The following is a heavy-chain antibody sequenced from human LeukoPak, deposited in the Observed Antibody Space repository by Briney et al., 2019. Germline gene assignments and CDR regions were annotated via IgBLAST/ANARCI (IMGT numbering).Heavy chain of an antibody. Sequence: GASVKDSCQASRGTFSSYTISWVGQARGQGLDWMGRIIPILGIENYAQKFQGRVTINPDKSPNTHYMDVSSLRYEEPAVYLFLRNRASLNWDNWFDPWGQGTLVTVSS. J-gene: IGHJ5*02. CDR2: IIPILGIE. CDR3: LRNRASLNWDNWFDP. V-gene: IGHV1-69*02. D-gene: IGHD7-27*01. CDR1: RGTFSSYT.